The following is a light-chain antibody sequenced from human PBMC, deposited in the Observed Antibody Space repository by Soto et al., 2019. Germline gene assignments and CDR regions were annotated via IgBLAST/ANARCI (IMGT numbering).Light chain of an antibody. CDR2: GNS. CDR1: SSNIGAGHA. CDR3: QSYDDSLSGWV. V-gene: IGLV1-40*01. J-gene: IGLJ3*02. Sequence: QSVLTQPPSVSGAPGQRVTISCTGGSSNIGAGHALHWYQHLPGAAPKLLMYGNSDRPSGVPDRFSGSKSGTSASLAITGLQPEDEADYYCQSYDDSLSGWVFGGGTKLTVL.